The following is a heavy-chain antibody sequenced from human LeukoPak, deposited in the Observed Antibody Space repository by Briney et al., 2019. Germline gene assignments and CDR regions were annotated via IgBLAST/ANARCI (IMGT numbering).Heavy chain of an antibody. V-gene: IGHV3-43*02. D-gene: IGHD6-19*01. CDR3: AKDRGWYDY. CDR2: ISGDGGST. Sequence: GGSLRLSCAASGFTFDDYAMHWVRQAPGKGLEWVSLISGDGGSTYYADSVKGRFTISRNNSKNSLYLQMNSLRTEDTALYHCAKDRGWYDYWGQGTLVTVSS. J-gene: IGHJ4*02. CDR1: GFTFDDYA.